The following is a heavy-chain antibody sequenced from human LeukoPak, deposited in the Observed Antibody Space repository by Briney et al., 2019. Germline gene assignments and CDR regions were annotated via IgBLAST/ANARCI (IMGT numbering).Heavy chain of an antibody. CDR3: ARRSWSHTVPFDY. CDR2: IYYSGST. V-gene: IGHV4-39*01. J-gene: IGHJ4*02. CDR1: GGSISSSSYY. D-gene: IGHD2-2*01. Sequence: KPSETLSLTCTVSGGSISSSSYYWGWIRQPPGKGLEWIGSIYYSGSTYYNPSLKSRVTISVDTSKNQFSLKLSSVTAADTAVYYCARRSWSHTVPFDYWGQETLVTVSS.